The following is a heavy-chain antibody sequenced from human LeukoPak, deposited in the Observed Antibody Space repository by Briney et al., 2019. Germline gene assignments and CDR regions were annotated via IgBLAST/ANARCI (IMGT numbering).Heavy chain of an antibody. CDR1: GYTFTSYG. J-gene: IGHJ2*01. V-gene: IGHV1-18*01. CDR2: ISAYNGNT. CDR3: ARISGYSYGQSWYFDL. D-gene: IGHD5-18*01. Sequence: ASVKVSCKASGYTFTSYGISWVRQAPGQGLEWMGWISAYNGNTNYAQKLQGRVTITADKSTSTAYMELSSLRSEDTAVYYCARISGYSYGQSWYFDLWGRGTLVTVSS.